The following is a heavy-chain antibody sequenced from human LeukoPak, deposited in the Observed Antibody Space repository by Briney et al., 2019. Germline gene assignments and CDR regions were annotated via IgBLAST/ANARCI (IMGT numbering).Heavy chain of an antibody. CDR1: GDSISSSSYY. J-gene: IGHJ4*02. CDR3: ARAGYSGYDLGEFDY. Sequence: SETLSLTCTVSGDSISSSSYYWGWIRQPPGKGLEWIGNIYYSGSTNYNPSLKSRVTISVDTSKNQFSLKLSSVTAADTAVYYCARAGYSGYDLGEFDYWGQGTLVTVSS. CDR2: IYYSGST. D-gene: IGHD5-12*01. V-gene: IGHV4-61*05.